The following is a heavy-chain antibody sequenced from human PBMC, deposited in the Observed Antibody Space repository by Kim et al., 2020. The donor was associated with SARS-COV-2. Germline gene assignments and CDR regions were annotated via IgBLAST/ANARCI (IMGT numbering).Heavy chain of an antibody. Sequence: GGSLRLSCAASGFTFSSYWMHWVRQAPGKGLVWVSRINSDGSSTSYADSVKGRFTISRDNAKNTLYLQMNSLRAEDTAVYYCARERRGYSSSWGFDYWGPGTLVTVSP. CDR3: ARERRGYSSSWGFDY. CDR2: INSDGSST. V-gene: IGHV3-74*01. J-gene: IGHJ4*02. D-gene: IGHD6-13*01. CDR1: GFTFSSYW.